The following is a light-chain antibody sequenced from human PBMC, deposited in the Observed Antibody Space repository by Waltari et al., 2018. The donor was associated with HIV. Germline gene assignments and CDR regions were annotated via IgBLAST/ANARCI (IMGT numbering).Light chain of an antibody. CDR3: QKYNSAPWT. V-gene: IGKV1-27*01. CDR1: QAISNY. Sequence: DIQMTPSPSSLSASVGDRVSITCRASQAISNYLAWYQQKPGKVPKLLISAASTLQSGVPSRFSGSGSGTDFSLTITSLQPEDIATYFCQKYNSAPWTFGQGTKVDIK. J-gene: IGKJ1*01. CDR2: AAS.